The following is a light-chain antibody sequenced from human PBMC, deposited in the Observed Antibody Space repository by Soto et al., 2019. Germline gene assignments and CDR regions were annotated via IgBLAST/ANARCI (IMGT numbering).Light chain of an antibody. CDR3: SSYTTSNTRQIV. J-gene: IGLJ1*01. Sequence: ALTQPASVSVSPGQSITISCTGTSSDVGGYNYVSWYQQHPGKAPKFMIYDVSNRPSGVSNRFSGSKSGNTASLTISGLQAEDEADYYCSSYTTSNTRQIVFGTGTKVTVL. CDR2: DVS. V-gene: IGLV2-14*01. CDR1: SSDVGGYNY.